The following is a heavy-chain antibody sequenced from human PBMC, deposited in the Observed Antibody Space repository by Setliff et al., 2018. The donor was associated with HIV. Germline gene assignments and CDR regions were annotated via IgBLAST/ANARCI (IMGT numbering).Heavy chain of an antibody. Sequence: ASVKVSCKASGYTFTDDYMHWVQQAPGKGLEWMGRVDPENNKTIYTEKFQGRVSMTADTSTDTAYMELWSLTSEDTAVYYCGVGPEKIYYYYGMDVWGQGTTVTVSS. CDR2: VDPENNKT. J-gene: IGHJ6*02. CDR3: GVGPEKIYYYYGMDV. CDR1: GYTFTDDY. V-gene: IGHV1-69-2*01. D-gene: IGHD1-26*01.